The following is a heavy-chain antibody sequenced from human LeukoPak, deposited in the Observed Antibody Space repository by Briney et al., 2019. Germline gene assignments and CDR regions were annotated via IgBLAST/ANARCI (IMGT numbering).Heavy chain of an antibody. D-gene: IGHD3-22*01. Sequence: PSETLSLTCTVSGGPIGLYYWAWIRQPPGKGLEWIGYIFYTGSTNHNPSLKSRLTMSVDTSKNQVSLKLTSVTAADTAVYYCARHQTPHFYDSHFGPWGQGTPVTVSS. CDR2: IFYTGST. CDR3: ARHQTPHFYDSHFGP. CDR1: GGPIGLYY. V-gene: IGHV4-59*01. J-gene: IGHJ5*02.